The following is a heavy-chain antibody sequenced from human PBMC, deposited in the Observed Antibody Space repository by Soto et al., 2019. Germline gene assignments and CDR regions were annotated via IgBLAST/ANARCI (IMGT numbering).Heavy chain of an antibody. Sequence: ASVKVSCKVSGYTLTELSMHWVRQAPGKGLEWMGGFDPEDGETIYAQKFQGRVTMTEDTSTDTAYMELSSLRSEDTAVYYYATDWDIAVAGTGAFDIWGQGTMVTVSS. CDR3: ATDWDIAVAGTGAFDI. CDR2: FDPEDGET. D-gene: IGHD6-19*01. CDR1: GYTLTELS. V-gene: IGHV1-24*01. J-gene: IGHJ3*02.